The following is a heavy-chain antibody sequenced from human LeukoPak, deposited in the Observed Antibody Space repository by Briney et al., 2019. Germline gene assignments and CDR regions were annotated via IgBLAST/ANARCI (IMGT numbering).Heavy chain of an antibody. V-gene: IGHV1-18*01. CDR2: ISANDGNT. Sequence: ASVKVSCKASGYTFTSYAMHWVRQAPGQRLEWMGWISANDGNTDYPQKLQGRVTMTTVTSTSTAYMELRSLRSDDTAVYYCARESHVTREDYWGQGTLVTVSS. CDR3: ARESHVTREDY. CDR1: GYTFTSYA. D-gene: IGHD3-10*01. J-gene: IGHJ4*02.